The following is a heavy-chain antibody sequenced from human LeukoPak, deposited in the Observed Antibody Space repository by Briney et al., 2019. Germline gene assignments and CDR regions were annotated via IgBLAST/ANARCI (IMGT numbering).Heavy chain of an antibody. CDR3: AKNGDRGAYCSGGSCYPYYYYDMDV. D-gene: IGHD2-15*01. Sequence: GGPLRLSCGASGFTLEEYAMHWVRQAPGKGLEGVSGNRWYSDSIGYADSVKGRFTISRDNSKNTLYLQMNSLRAEDTAIYYCAKNGDRGAYCSGGSCYPYYYYDMDVWGKGTTVTISS. CDR1: GFTLEEYA. CDR2: NRWYSDSI. J-gene: IGHJ6*03. V-gene: IGHV3-9*01.